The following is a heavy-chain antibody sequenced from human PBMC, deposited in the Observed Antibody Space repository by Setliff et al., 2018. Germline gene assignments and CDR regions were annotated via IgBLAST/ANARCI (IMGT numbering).Heavy chain of an antibody. CDR2: IKQDGSEK. D-gene: IGHD5-12*01. CDR3: AREKMATNYYYYYMDV. J-gene: IGHJ6*03. CDR1: GFTFSSYW. Sequence: GGSLRLSCAASGFTFSSYWMSWVRQAPGKGLEWVANIKQDGSEKYYVDSVKGRFTISRDNAKNSLYLQMNSLRAEDTAAYYCAREKMATNYYYYYMDVWGKGTTVTVSS. V-gene: IGHV3-7*01.